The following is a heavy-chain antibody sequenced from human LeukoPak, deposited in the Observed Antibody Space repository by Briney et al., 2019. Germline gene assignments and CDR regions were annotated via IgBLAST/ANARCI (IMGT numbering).Heavy chain of an antibody. CDR3: ARWASISREPGGFFDH. J-gene: IGHJ4*02. CDR1: GGSVSGYY. D-gene: IGHD1-14*01. CDR2: IYTSGST. Sequence: SETLSLTCTVSGGSVSGYYWSWIRQPAGKGLEWIGRIYTSGSTNHNPSLKSRVTISVDKSQNQFSLNLNSVTAADTAVYYCARWASISREPGGFFDHWGQGTLVTVSS. V-gene: IGHV4-4*07.